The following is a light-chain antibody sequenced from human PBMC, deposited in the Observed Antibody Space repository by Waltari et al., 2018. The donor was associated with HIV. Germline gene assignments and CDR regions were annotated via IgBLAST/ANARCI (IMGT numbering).Light chain of an antibody. V-gene: IGLV1-44*01. Sequence: QPVLTQPPSASGTPGQRVTISCSGSSSNIGIMSVNWYQQFPGTAPKLLIYTNNQRPSGVPKRCSASKSGTSASLAISRLQSEDEADYYCEAWDDSLNGVVFGGGTKLTVL. CDR2: TNN. CDR1: SSNIGIMS. CDR3: EAWDDSLNGVV. J-gene: IGLJ2*01.